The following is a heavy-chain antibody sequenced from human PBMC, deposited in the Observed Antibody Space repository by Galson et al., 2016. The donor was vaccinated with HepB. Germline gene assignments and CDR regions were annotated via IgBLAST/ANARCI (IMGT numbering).Heavy chain of an antibody. Sequence: WVRQAPGKGLEWLAVISYHGSTKHYADSLRGRFTISRDNSKNTLYLQVNGLRPEDTAVYYCARQQEYRYSYSDYWGQGTLVTVSS. V-gene: IGHV3-30*04. D-gene: IGHD2/OR15-2a*01. CDR2: ISYHGSTK. J-gene: IGHJ4*02. CDR3: ARQQEYRYSYSDY.